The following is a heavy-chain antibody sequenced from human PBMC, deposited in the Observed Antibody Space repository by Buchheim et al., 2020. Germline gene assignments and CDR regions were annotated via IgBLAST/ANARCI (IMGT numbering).Heavy chain of an antibody. D-gene: IGHD4-17*01. CDR2: IYSGGST. CDR3: ARDRYGDYSLYGMDV. Sequence: EVQLVESGGGLVQPGGSLRLSCAASGFTVSSNYMSWVRQAPGKGLEWVSVIYSGGSTYYADSVKGRFIISRDNTKNTMYLQMNSLRAEDTAVYYCARDRYGDYSLYGMDVWGQGTT. CDR1: GFTVSSNY. J-gene: IGHJ6*02. V-gene: IGHV3-66*01.